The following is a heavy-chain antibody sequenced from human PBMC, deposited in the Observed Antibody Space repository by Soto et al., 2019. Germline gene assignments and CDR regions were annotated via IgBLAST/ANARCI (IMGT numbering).Heavy chain of an antibody. V-gene: IGHV1-3*01. CDR3: ARDINDYGDDYLGVDY. J-gene: IGHJ4*02. CDR1: GYTFTSYA. CDR2: INAGNGNT. Sequence: ASVKVSCKASGYTFTSYAMHWVRQAPGQRLEWMGWINAGNGNTKYSQKFQGRVTITRDTSASTAYMELSSLRSEDTAVYYCARDINDYGDDYLGVDYWGQGTLVTVSS. D-gene: IGHD4-17*01.